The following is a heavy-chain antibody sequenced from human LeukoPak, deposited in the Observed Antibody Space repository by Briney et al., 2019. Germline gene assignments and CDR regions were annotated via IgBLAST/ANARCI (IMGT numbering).Heavy chain of an antibody. J-gene: IGHJ6*03. CDR1: GYTFTGYY. V-gene: IGHV1-2*06. CDR3: ARAWGSGSYYKALYYYYYMDV. CDR2: INPNSGGT. Sequence: RASVKVSCKASGYTFTGYYMHWVRQAPGQGLEWMGRINPNSGGTNYAQKFQGRVTMTRDTSISTAYMELSRLRSDDTAVYYCARAWGSGSYYKALYYYYYMDVWGKGTTVTVSS. D-gene: IGHD3-10*01.